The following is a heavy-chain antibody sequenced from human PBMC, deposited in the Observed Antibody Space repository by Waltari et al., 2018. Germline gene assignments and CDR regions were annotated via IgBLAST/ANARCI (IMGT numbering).Heavy chain of an antibody. J-gene: IGHJ6*02. V-gene: IGHV1-3*01. CDR2: INAGNVNT. D-gene: IGHD2-15*01. CDR1: GYTFTSYA. CDR3: ARDRVEDYYYGMDV. Sequence: QVQLVQSGAEVKKPGASVKVSCKASGYTFTSYAMHWVRQAPGQRLEWMGWINAGNVNTKYSQKFQGRVTITRDTSASTAYMELSSLRSEDTAVYYCARDRVEDYYYGMDVWGQGTTVTVSS.